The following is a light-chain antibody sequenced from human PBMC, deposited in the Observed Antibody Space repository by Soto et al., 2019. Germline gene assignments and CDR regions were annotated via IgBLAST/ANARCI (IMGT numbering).Light chain of an antibody. CDR2: DAS. V-gene: IGKV1-5*01. CDR1: QSISKW. Sequence: DIQMTQSPSTLSASLGDRVTITCLASQSISKWLSWYQQKPGKAPNLLIYDASNLESGVPSRFSGSGSGTEFTLTISSLQPDDFATYYCQQYNDYPPWTFGQGTKVDIK. CDR3: QQYNDYPPWT. J-gene: IGKJ1*01.